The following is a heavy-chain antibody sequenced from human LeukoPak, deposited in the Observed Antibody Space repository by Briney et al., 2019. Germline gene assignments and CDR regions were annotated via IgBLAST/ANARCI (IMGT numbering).Heavy chain of an antibody. CDR1: EFTVIRNY. CDR2: IFSNGDT. D-gene: IGHD5-24*01. J-gene: IGHJ4*02. V-gene: IGHV3-53*01. CDR3: TRDQMNC. Sequence: GGSLRLSSTAPEFTVIRNYLLWVRQAPGKGLEWVSLIFSNGDTHYADSVKGRFTISRDTSKNTVSLQMNSLRVEDTAMYYCTRDQMNCWGQGTLVTVSS.